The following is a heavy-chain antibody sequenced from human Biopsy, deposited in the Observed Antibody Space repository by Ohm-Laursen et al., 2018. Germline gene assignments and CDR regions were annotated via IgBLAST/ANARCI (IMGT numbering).Heavy chain of an antibody. CDR1: GFTFSNYW. CDR3: ARAYSRGDY. Sequence: GSLRLSCAASGFTFSNYWMSWVRQAPGKGLEWVANIKQDVSEKNYVDSVKGRFTISRDNAKNSLLLQMNRLRVEDTAVYYCARAYSRGDYWGQGTLVTVSS. J-gene: IGHJ4*02. V-gene: IGHV3-7*01. CDR2: IKQDVSEK. D-gene: IGHD2-15*01.